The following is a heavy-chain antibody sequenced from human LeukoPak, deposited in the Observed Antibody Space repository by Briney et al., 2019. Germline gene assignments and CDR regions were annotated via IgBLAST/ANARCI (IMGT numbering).Heavy chain of an antibody. Sequence: SETLSLTCAVYGGSFSSYYWGWIRQPPGKGLEWIGSIYYSGSTYYNPSLKSRVTISVDTSKNQFSLKLSSVTAADTAVYYCARIAGRILWFGELLSPYYFDYWGQGTLVTVSS. CDR3: ARIAGRILWFGELLSPYYFDY. J-gene: IGHJ4*02. CDR1: GGSFSSYY. D-gene: IGHD3-10*01. V-gene: IGHV4-39*07. CDR2: IYYSGST.